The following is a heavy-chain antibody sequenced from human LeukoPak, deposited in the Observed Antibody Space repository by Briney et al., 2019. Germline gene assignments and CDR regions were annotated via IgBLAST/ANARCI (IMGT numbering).Heavy chain of an antibody. Sequence: ASVKVSCKASGYTFTSCAMNWVRQAPGQGLEWMGWINTNTGNPTYAQGFTGRFVFSLDTSVSTAYLQISSLKAEDTAVYYCARGKLEDYYYMDVWGKGTTVTVSS. D-gene: IGHD1-1*01. CDR2: INTNTGNP. J-gene: IGHJ6*03. CDR3: ARGKLEDYYYMDV. V-gene: IGHV7-4-1*02. CDR1: GYTFTSCA.